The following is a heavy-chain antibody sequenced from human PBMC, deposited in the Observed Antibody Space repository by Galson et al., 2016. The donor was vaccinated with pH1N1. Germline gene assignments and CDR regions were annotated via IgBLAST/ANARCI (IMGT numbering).Heavy chain of an antibody. CDR1: GFTLTSYW. Sequence: SLRLSCAASGFTLTSYWMSWVRQAPGKGLEWVANIKEDGSETYYVDSVRGRFTISRDNAKNSLYPQMNSLRDEDTSLYYCARAIGSRSAYWGQGTLVTVSS. V-gene: IGHV3-7*01. D-gene: IGHD3-16*02. J-gene: IGHJ4*02. CDR3: ARAIGSRSAY. CDR2: IKEDGSET.